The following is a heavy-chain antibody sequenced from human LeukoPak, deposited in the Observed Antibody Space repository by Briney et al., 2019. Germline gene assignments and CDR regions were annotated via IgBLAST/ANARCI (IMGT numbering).Heavy chain of an antibody. CDR1: GFTFHTCT. CDR3: TRSPGVGDADYFDF. V-gene: IGHV3-21*01. D-gene: IGHD4-17*01. Sequence: GESLRLSCAASGFTFHTCTMNWVRQAPGKGLEWVASISSSGSYIYYADSLKGRFTISRDNARTSVSLQINSLRVEDTAVYYCTRSPGVGDADYFDFWGQGILVAVSA. J-gene: IGHJ4*02. CDR2: ISSSGSYI.